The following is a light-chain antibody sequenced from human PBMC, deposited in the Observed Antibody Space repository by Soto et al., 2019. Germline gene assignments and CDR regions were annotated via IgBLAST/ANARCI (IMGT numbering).Light chain of an antibody. CDR3: QHYDSSPPYT. CDR1: QSVSSY. J-gene: IGKJ2*01. Sequence: EIVLTQSPATLSLSPGERATLSCRASQSVSSYLLWYQQKPGQAPRLLIYDASNRATGIPARFSGSGSATDFTLTISRLEPEDSAVYYCQHYDSSPPYTFGQGTKLEIK. CDR2: DAS. V-gene: IGKV3-20*01.